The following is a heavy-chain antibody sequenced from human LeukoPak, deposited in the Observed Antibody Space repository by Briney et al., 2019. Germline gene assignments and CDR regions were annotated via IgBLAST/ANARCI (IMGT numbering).Heavy chain of an antibody. CDR2: IYYSGST. J-gene: IGHJ4*02. CDR3: ARVSGYADY. CDR1: GGSISSHY. V-gene: IGHV4-59*11. Sequence: SETLSLTCTVSGGSISSHYWSWIRQPPGKGLEWIGYIYYSGSTNYNPSLKSRVTISVDTSKSQFSLKLSSVTAADTAVYYCARVSGYADYWGQGTLVTVSS. D-gene: IGHD3-22*01.